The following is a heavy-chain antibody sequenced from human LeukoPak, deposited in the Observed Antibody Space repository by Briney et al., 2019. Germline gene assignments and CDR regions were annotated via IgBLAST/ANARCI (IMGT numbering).Heavy chain of an antibody. CDR3: VRLRRNNDRSGYYYYYDY. Sequence: GGSLTLSCAASGYTFSDFSVNWVRQAPGKGLEWVSSISVRSNYRYYADSVRGRFTISSDDARDSLFLQMNSLRAEDTAVYFCVRLRRNNDRSGYYYYYDYWGQGTLVTVSS. J-gene: IGHJ4*02. V-gene: IGHV3-21*01. CDR2: ISVRSNYR. CDR1: GYTFSDFS. D-gene: IGHD3-22*01.